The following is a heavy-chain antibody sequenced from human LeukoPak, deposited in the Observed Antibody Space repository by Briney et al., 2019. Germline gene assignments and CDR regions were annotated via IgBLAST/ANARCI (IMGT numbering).Heavy chain of an antibody. V-gene: IGHV3-7*01. Sequence: GGSLRLSCAASGFTFSSYWMSWVRQAPGKGLEWVANIKQDGSEKYYVDSVKGRFTISRDNAKNSLYLQMNSLRAEDTAVYYCARDTTDFWSGFGYWFDPWGQGTLVTVSS. CDR3: ARDTTDFWSGFGYWFDP. D-gene: IGHD3-3*01. J-gene: IGHJ5*02. CDR1: GFTFSSYW. CDR2: IKQDGSEK.